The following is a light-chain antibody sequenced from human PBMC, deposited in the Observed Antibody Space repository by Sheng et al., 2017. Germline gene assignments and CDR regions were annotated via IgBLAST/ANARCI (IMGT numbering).Light chain of an antibody. CDR3: AVWDDSLNGPV. CDR2: DDN. Sequence: QSVLSQPPSASGTPGQSVTISCSGSNSNIGSNAVSWYQKFPGTAPKLLIYDDNQRSLGVPDRVSGSKSGTSASLAISGLQSEDETDYYCAVWDDSLNGPVFGGGTKLTVL. CDR1: NSNIGSNA. J-gene: IGLJ3*02. V-gene: IGLV1-44*01.